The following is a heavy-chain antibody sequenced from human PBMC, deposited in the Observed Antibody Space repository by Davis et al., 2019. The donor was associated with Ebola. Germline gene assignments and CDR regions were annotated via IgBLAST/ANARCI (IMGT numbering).Heavy chain of an antibody. V-gene: IGHV6-1*01. D-gene: IGHD3-3*01. CDR1: GDSVSINSAG. Sequence: PSETLSLTCAISGDSVSINSAGWNWIRQSPSRGLEWLGRTYFNSKYYSDYAVSVRGRITINPDTSKNQFSLQLNSVTPEDTAVYYCVRGFFRDGFDVWDQGTMIIISS. CDR3: VRGFFRDGFDV. CDR2: TYFNSKYYS. J-gene: IGHJ3*01.